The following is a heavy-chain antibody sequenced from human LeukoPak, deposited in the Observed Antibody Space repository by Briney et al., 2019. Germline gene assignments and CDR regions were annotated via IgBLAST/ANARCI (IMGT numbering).Heavy chain of an antibody. CDR1: GGSISSSSYY. CDR3: ARLYYYDSSGYYYTFDY. Sequence: SETLSLTCTVSGGSISSSSYYWGWIRQPPGKGLEWIGSIYYSGSTYYNPSLKSRVTISVDTSKNQFSLKLSSVTAADTAVYYCARLYYYDSSGYYYTFDYWGQGTLVTVSS. D-gene: IGHD3-22*01. CDR2: IYYSGST. V-gene: IGHV4-39*07. J-gene: IGHJ4*02.